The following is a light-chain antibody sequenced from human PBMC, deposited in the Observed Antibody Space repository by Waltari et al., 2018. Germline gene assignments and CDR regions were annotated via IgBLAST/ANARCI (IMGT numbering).Light chain of an antibody. Sequence: SALPQPASVSGSPGQSITIYCTGTSSDVGRYEYVSWYQPHPGKAPKLIIYDVSTRPAGVSNRFSGSTSGYTASLTISGLQSEDEADYYCCSYTTTDTYVFGSGTKVTVL. CDR3: CSYTTTDTYV. CDR2: DVS. CDR1: SSDVGRYEY. J-gene: IGLJ1*01. V-gene: IGLV2-14*03.